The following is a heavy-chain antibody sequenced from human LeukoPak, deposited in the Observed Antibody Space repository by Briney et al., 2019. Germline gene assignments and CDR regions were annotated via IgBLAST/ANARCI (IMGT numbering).Heavy chain of an antibody. Sequence: ASVKVSCKASGYTFTSYYMHWVRQAPGQGLEWMGIINPSGGSTSYAQKFQGRVTMTRDTSTSTVYMELSSLRAEDTAMYYCARDRPYDFWPYWGQGILVTVSS. CDR3: ARDRPYDFWPY. D-gene: IGHD3-3*01. J-gene: IGHJ4*02. V-gene: IGHV1-46*01. CDR2: INPSGGST. CDR1: GYTFTSYY.